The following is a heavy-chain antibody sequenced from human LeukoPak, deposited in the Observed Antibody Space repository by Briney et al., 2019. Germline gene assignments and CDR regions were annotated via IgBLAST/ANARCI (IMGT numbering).Heavy chain of an antibody. CDR1: GFTFSSFG. CDR3: AKVIRGGYGMDV. CDR2: ISNSSITT. V-gene: IGHV3-48*02. Sequence: PGESLRLSCAASGFTFSSFGMNWVRQAPGKGLGWVSYISNSSITTYYADSVKGRFTISRDNAKTSLSLQLNSLRDEDTAVYFCAKVIRGGYGMDVWGQGTTVT. J-gene: IGHJ6*02. D-gene: IGHD3-10*01.